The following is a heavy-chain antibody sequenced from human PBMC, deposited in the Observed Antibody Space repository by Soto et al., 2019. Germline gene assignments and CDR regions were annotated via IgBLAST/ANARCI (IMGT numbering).Heavy chain of an antibody. D-gene: IGHD2-15*01. CDR1: GFTFSSYA. Sequence: GGSLRLSCAASGFTFSSYAMSWVRQAPGKGLEWVSAISGSGGSTYYADSVKGRFTISRDNSKNTLYLQMNSLRAEDTAVYYCAKDRGLGYCSGGSCRNWYFDLWGRGTLVTVSS. CDR3: AKDRGLGYCSGGSCRNWYFDL. J-gene: IGHJ2*01. V-gene: IGHV3-23*01. CDR2: ISGSGGST.